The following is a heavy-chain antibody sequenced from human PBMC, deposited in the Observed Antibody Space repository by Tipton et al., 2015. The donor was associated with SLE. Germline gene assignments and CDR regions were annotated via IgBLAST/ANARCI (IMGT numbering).Heavy chain of an antibody. CDR1: GGSISSSNNY. V-gene: IGHV4-39*01. CDR2: IYFSGTS. J-gene: IGHJ5*02. Sequence: TLSLTCTVSGGSISSSNNYWDWIRQPPGKGLEWIGSIYFSGTSYYNPSLKSRVTISVDTSKNQFSPRLTSVTAADTAIYYCARRRVSVASGLYNWFDPWGQGTLVTVSS. D-gene: IGHD6-13*01. CDR3: ARRRVSVASGLYNWFDP.